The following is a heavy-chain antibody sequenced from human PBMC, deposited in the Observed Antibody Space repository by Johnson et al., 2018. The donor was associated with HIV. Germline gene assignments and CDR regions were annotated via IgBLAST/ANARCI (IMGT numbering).Heavy chain of an antibody. CDR1: GFTFDDYG. D-gene: IGHD3-22*01. Sequence: VQLVESGGDLVKPGGSLRLSCAASGFTFDDYGMSWVRQAPGKGLEWVSGINWNGGSTGYADSVKGRFTISRDNAKNSLYLQMNSLRAEDTALYYCARERYSPIYYDSRVYSPDAFDIWGQGTMVTVSS. CDR2: INWNGGST. CDR3: ARERYSPIYYDSRVYSPDAFDI. V-gene: IGHV3-20*04. J-gene: IGHJ3*02.